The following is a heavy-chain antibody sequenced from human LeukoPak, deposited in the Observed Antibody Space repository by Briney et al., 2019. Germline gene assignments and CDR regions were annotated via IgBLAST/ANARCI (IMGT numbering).Heavy chain of an antibody. CDR1: GFTFSSYG. D-gene: IGHD5-18*01. CDR3: AKDLSTSGYSYGPGFDY. Sequence: PGRSLRLSCAASGFTFSSYGMHWVRQAPGRGLEWVAVISYDGSNKYYADSVKGRFTISRDNSKNTLYLQMNSLRAEDTAVYYCAKDLSTSGYSYGPGFDYWGQGTLVTVSS. J-gene: IGHJ4*02. V-gene: IGHV3-30*18. CDR2: ISYDGSNK.